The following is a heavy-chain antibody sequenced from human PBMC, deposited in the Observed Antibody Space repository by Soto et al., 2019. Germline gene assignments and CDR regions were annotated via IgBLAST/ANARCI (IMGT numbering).Heavy chain of an antibody. Sequence: GGSLRLSCAASGFTVSSNYMSWVRQAPGKGLEWVSVIYSGGSTYYADSVKGRFTISRHNSKNTLYLQMNSLRAEDTAVYYCARDAYSNYDYYYYYMDVWGKGTTVTVSS. J-gene: IGHJ6*03. CDR1: GFTVSSNY. V-gene: IGHV3-53*04. CDR2: IYSGGST. D-gene: IGHD4-4*01. CDR3: ARDAYSNYDYYYYYMDV.